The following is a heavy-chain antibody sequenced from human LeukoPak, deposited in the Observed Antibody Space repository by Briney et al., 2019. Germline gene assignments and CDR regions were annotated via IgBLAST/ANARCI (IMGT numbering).Heavy chain of an antibody. CDR2: VSYDGRNE. J-gene: IGHJ3*02. Sequence: GGSLRLSCAASGFTFSSYAMHWVRQAPGKGLKWMAVVSYDGRNEHYADSVKGRFTISRDNSKNTLYLQMNSLRAEDTAVYFCVTEGYCRGGSCSSDAFDIWGQGTMVIVSS. V-gene: IGHV3-30*04. CDR3: VTEGYCRGGSCSSDAFDI. CDR1: GFTFSSYA. D-gene: IGHD2-15*01.